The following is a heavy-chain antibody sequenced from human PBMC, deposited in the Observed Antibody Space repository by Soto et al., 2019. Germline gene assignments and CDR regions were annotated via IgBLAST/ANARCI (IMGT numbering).Heavy chain of an antibody. CDR3: ARRGSGSYYDY. Sequence: EGQLLESGGGLVQPGGSLRLSCAASGFTFSSYAMNWVRQATGKGMEWVSVISGSGDSTYYADSVKGRFTISRENSKNTLDLQMNSLRAEETAIYYCARRGSGSYYDYWGQGTLVTVSS. J-gene: IGHJ4*02. D-gene: IGHD1-26*01. CDR2: ISGSGDST. CDR1: GFTFSSYA. V-gene: IGHV3-23*01.